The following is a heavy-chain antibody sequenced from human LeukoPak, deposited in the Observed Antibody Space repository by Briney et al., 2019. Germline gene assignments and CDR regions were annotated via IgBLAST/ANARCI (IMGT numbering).Heavy chain of an antibody. D-gene: IGHD3-10*01. J-gene: IGHJ4*02. CDR3: ARDLLYGVRGVNGY. CDR1: GFTFSDYY. CDR2: ISSSGSTI. V-gene: IGHV3-11*01. Sequence: PGGSLRLSCAASGFTFSDYYMSWIRQAPGKGLEWVSYISSSGSTIYYVDSVKGRFTISRDNAKNSLYLQMNSLRAEDTAVYYCARDLLYGVRGVNGYWGQGTLVTVSS.